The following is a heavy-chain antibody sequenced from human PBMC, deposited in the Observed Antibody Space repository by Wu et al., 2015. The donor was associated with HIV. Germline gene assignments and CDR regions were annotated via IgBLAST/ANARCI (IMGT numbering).Heavy chain of an antibody. V-gene: IGHV4-34*02. CDR1: GASLNTYS. D-gene: IGHD2-2*02. CDR2: FDHYKNF. CDR3: ARGRAIVIQPPPIGLWPQDKQYYSYMDV. J-gene: IGHJ6*03. Sequence: QVQLEQWGAGLLKPSETLSLTCAVYGASLNTYSWHWIRQTPGKDLEWIGDFDHYKNFNNNPSLQNRVSISLDSSKNQFSLKLNSVSAADTAVYYCARGRAIVIQPPPIGLWPQDKQYYSYMDVWGEGTTVTVSS.